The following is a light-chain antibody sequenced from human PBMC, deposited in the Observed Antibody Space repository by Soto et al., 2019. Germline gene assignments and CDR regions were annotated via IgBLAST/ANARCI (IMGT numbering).Light chain of an antibody. CDR3: QQSYTTPT. CDR2: STS. CDR1: QNIKMY. Sequence: DIQMTQSPSSLSASVGDRVTITCRASQNIKMYLNWYQQKPGKAPNLLIYSTSKLHNGVPSRFSGGGSGTDFTLTISSLQPDDFGTFFCQQSYTTPTFGQGTKVEVK. V-gene: IGKV1-39*01. J-gene: IGKJ1*01.